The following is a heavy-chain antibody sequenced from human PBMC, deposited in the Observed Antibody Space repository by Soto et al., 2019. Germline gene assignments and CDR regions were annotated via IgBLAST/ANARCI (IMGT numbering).Heavy chain of an antibody. V-gene: IGHV1-18*01. J-gene: IGHJ6*02. Sequence: ASVKVSCKASGYTFTSFAISWVRQAPGQGLEWMGWISAYNGNTNYAQSLQGRVTMTTDTSTSTAYMELRSLRSDDTAVYYCAKGQQLVYYYYYGMDVWGQGTTVTVSS. CDR2: ISAYNGNT. CDR3: AKGQQLVYYYYYGMDV. D-gene: IGHD6-13*01. CDR1: GYTFTSFA.